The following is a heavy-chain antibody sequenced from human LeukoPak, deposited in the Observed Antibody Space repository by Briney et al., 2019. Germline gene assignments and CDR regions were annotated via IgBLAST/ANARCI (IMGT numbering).Heavy chain of an antibody. CDR3: ARDHGDDYIWGSYRYTSSDY. CDR2: IKQDGSEK. J-gene: IGHJ4*02. CDR1: GFTFSSYW. Sequence: PGGSLRLSCAASGFTFSSYWMSWVRQAPGKGLEWVANIKQDGSEKYYVDSVKGRFTISRDNAKNSLCLQMNSLRAEDTAVYYCARDHGDDYIWGSYRYTSSDYWGQGTLVTVSS. D-gene: IGHD3-16*02. V-gene: IGHV3-7*01.